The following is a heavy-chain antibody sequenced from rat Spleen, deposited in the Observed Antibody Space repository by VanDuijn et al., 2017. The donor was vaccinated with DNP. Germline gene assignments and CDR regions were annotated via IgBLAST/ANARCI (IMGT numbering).Heavy chain of an antibody. CDR3: TTDFERGY. J-gene: IGHJ2*01. Sequence: EVLVVDSGGGLVQPGGSLRLSCAASGFTFSDYYMSWVRQAPTTGLEWVASINPDGGNTYYRDSVKGRFTISRDNAKSSLYLQMDSLRSEDTATYYCTTDFERGYWGQGVMVTVSS. V-gene: IGHV5-20*01. D-gene: IGHD1-11*01. CDR1: GFTFSDYY. CDR2: INPDGGNT.